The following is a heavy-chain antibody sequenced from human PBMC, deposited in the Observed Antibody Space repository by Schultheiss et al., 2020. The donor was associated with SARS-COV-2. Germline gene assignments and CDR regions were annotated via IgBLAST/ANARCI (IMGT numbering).Heavy chain of an antibody. CDR2: IYHSGST. CDR1: GGSISSSSYY. J-gene: IGHJ3*02. V-gene: IGHV4-61*05. CDR3: ARYQLPSVEAFDI. D-gene: IGHD2-2*01. Sequence: SETLSLTCTVSGGSISSSSYYWGWIRQPPGKGLEWIGYIYHSGSTNYNPSLKSRVTISVDTSKNQFSLKLSSVTAADTAVYYCARYQLPSVEAFDIWGQGTMVTVSS.